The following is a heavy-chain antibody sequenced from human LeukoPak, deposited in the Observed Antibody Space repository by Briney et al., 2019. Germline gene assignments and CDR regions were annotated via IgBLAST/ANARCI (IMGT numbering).Heavy chain of an antibody. CDR3: ARRRYYYDSSGYYYAGTFDY. Sequence: PSETLSLTCAVYGGSFSGYYWSGIRQPPGKGLEWIGEINHSGSTNYNPSLKSRVTISVDTSKNQFSLKLSSVTAADTAVYYCARRRYYYDSSGYYYAGTFDYWGQGTLVTVSS. CDR2: INHSGST. D-gene: IGHD3-22*01. V-gene: IGHV4-34*01. CDR1: GGSFSGYY. J-gene: IGHJ4*02.